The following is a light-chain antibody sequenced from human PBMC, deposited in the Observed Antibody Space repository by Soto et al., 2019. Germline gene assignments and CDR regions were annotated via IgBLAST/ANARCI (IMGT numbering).Light chain of an antibody. CDR2: TTS. Sequence: DIQMTQSPSSLSASVGDRITITCRASQSISSYLNWYQQKPGKAPKLLIYTTSNLQSWVPSRFSGSGSGTEFTLTISNLQPEDFATYYCQQSYSFFLTFGGGNKVEI. CDR3: QQSYSFFLT. J-gene: IGKJ4*01. CDR1: QSISSY. V-gene: IGKV1-39*01.